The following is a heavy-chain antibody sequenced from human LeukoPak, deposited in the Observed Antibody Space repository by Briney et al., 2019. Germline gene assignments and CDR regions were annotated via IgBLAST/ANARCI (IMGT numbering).Heavy chain of an antibody. CDR2: ISSSGVHT. D-gene: IGHD1-26*01. V-gene: IGHV3-23*01. CDR1: GFTFSSHS. Sequence: PGGSLRLSCAASGFTFSSHSMAWVRQAPGKGLECVSSISSSGVHTYYADSLKGRFTNSRDNSKNTLSLQMNSLRSEDTAIYYCARGNPGIVGSGDPFDIWGQRTMVTVSS. J-gene: IGHJ3*02. CDR3: ARGNPGIVGSGDPFDI.